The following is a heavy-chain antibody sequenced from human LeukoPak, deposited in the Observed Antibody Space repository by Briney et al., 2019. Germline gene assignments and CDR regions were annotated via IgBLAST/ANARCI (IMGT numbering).Heavy chain of an antibody. CDR3: VRYVVYGSGIYYFDY. V-gene: IGHV4-59*08. CDR2: IYYSGST. Sequence: SETLSFTCTVSGASITSYYWSWIRQPPGKGLEWIGYIYYSGSTTYKPSLKSRVTISVDTSKNQFSLKLSSVTAADTAVFYCVRYVVYGSGIYYFDYWGQGTLVTASS. CDR1: GASITSYY. D-gene: IGHD3-10*01. J-gene: IGHJ4*02.